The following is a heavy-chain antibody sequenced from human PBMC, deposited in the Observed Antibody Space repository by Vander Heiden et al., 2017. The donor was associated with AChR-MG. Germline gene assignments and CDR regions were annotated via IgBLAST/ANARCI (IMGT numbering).Heavy chain of an antibody. CDR1: GGSFSGYY. CDR3: ARDDDSSGYYFDY. CDR2: INHSGST. J-gene: IGHJ4*02. V-gene: IGHV4-34*01. D-gene: IGHD3-22*01. Sequence: QVQLQQWGAGLLKPSETLSLTCAVYGGSFSGYYWSWIRQPPGKGLEWIWEINHSGSTNYNPSLKSRVTISVDTSKNQFSLKLSSVTAADTAVYYCARDDDSSGYYFDYWGQGTLVTVSS.